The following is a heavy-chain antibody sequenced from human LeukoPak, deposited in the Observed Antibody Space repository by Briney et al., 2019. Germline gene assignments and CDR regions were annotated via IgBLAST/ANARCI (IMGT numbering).Heavy chain of an antibody. Sequence: GESLKISRKGSGYSFTSYWIGWVRQMPGKGLEWMGIIYPGDSGTRYSPSFQGQVTISVDKSISTAYLQWRSLKASDTAMYYCARRRAATTIYHYSMDFWGHGTTVIVSS. V-gene: IGHV5-51*01. J-gene: IGHJ6*02. D-gene: IGHD5/OR15-5a*01. CDR2: IYPGDSGT. CDR3: ARRRAATTIYHYSMDF. CDR1: GYSFTSYW.